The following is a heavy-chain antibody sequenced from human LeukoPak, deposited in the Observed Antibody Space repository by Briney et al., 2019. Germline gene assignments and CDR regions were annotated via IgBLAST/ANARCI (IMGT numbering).Heavy chain of an antibody. CDR3: ARRYPYCSSTSCYPLPYFDY. CDR1: GGSISSSSYY. J-gene: IGHJ4*02. CDR2: IYYSGST. Sequence: SEPLSLTCTVSGGSISSSSYYWGWIRQPPGKGLEWIGSIYYSGSTYYNPSLKSRVTISVDTSKNQLSLKLSSVTAADTAVYYCARRYPYCSSTSCYPLPYFDYWGQGTLVTVSS. D-gene: IGHD2-2*01. V-gene: IGHV4-39*01.